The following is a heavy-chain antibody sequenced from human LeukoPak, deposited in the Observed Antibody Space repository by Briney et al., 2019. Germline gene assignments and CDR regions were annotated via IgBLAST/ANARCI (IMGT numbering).Heavy chain of an antibody. CDR1: GYPXKTYG. CDR2: ISAYNGNT. J-gene: IGHJ5*02. Sequence: GASVKVSCKASGYPXKTYGISGVRQAPGQGLEWMGWISAYNGNTNYAQNLQGRVTMTTDTATSTAYMELSSLRSEDTAVYYCARDGNWFDPWGQGTLVTVSS. CDR3: ARDGNWFDP. V-gene: IGHV1-18*01.